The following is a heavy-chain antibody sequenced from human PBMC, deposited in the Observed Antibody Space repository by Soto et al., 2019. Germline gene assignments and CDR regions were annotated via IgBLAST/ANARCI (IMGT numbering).Heavy chain of an antibody. CDR3: ARGFRYYYDSSGYYL. CDR2: ISYDGSNK. Sequence: GGSLRLSCAASGFTFSSYAMHWVRQAPGKGLEWVAVISYDGSNKYYADSVKGRFTISRDNSKNTLYLQMNSLRAEDTAVYYCARGFRYYYDSSGYYLWGQGTLVTVSS. J-gene: IGHJ4*02. CDR1: GFTFSSYA. V-gene: IGHV3-30-3*01. D-gene: IGHD3-22*01.